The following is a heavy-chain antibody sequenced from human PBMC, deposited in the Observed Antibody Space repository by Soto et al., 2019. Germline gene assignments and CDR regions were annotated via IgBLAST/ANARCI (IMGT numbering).Heavy chain of an antibody. CDR2: ISYDGSNK. Sequence: QVQLVESGGGVVQPGRYLRLSCAASGFTFSSYGMHWVRQAPGKGLEWVAVISYDGSNKYYADSVKGRFTISRDNSKNTLYLQMNSLRAEDTAVYYCAKSRGQYCSGGSCYSVDPWGQGTLVTVSS. CDR3: AKSRGQYCSGGSCYSVDP. CDR1: GFTFSSYG. V-gene: IGHV3-30*18. D-gene: IGHD2-15*01. J-gene: IGHJ5*02.